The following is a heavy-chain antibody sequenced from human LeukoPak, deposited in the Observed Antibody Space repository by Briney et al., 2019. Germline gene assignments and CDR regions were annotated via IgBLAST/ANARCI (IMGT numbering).Heavy chain of an antibody. CDR1: GGSFSGYY. D-gene: IGHD3-22*01. Sequence: PETLSLTCAVYGGSFSGYYWSWIRQPPGKGLEWIGEINHSGSTNYNPPLKSRVTISVDTSKNQFSLKLSSVTAADTAVYYCARAPYYDSSGYHSAYFEYWGQGTLVTVSS. J-gene: IGHJ4*02. CDR3: ARAPYYDSSGYHSAYFEY. CDR2: INHSGST. V-gene: IGHV4-34*01.